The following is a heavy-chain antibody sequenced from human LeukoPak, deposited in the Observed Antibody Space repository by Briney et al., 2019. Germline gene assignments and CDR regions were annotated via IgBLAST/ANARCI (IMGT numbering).Heavy chain of an antibody. CDR1: GFTFSSYG. Sequence: GGSLRLSCAASGFTFSSYGMHWARQAPGKGLEWVAVISYDGSNKYYADSVKGRFTISRDNSKNTLYLQMNSLRAEDTAVYYCAKDGVEQWLAYYFDYWGQGTLVTVSS. CDR2: ISYDGSNK. J-gene: IGHJ4*02. V-gene: IGHV3-30*18. CDR3: AKDGVEQWLAYYFDY. D-gene: IGHD6-19*01.